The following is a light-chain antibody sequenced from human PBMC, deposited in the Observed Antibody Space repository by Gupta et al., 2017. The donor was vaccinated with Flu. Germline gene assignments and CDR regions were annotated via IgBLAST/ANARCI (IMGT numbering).Light chain of an antibody. Sequence: VTISCTGTSSDVGGYNYVSWYQQHPGKAPKLMIYDVIKRPSGVPDRFSGSKSGNTASLTISGLQAEDEADYYCCSFAGGFYVFGTETKVTVL. CDR1: SSDVGGYNY. CDR3: CSFAGGFYV. V-gene: IGLV2-11*01. J-gene: IGLJ1*01. CDR2: DVI.